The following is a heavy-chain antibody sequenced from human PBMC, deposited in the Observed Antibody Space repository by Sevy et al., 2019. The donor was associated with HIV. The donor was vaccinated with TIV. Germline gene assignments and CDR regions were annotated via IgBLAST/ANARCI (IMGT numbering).Heavy chain of an antibody. V-gene: IGHV3-23*01. D-gene: IGHD3-22*01. J-gene: IGHJ3*02. CDR1: GITVSSYA. CDR3: AKDLIVVVGDAFDI. Sequence: GGSLRLSCEVSGITVSSYAMNWVRQAPGKGLEWVSAISGRGDDTYYADSVKGRFTISRDNSKNTLFLQMNSLRAEDTAVYYCAKDLIVVVGDAFDIWGQGTMVTVSS. CDR2: ISGRGDDT.